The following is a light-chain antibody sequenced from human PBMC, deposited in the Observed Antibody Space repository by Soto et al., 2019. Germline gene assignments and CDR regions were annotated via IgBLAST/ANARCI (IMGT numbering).Light chain of an antibody. Sequence: EVVMTQSPATLSVSPGERVTLSCWASQSVSSNLAWYQQKPGQTPRLLIYGASTRATGVPARFSGSGSGTDFTLTISSLQPEDFAVYYCQHYNNWPPWTFGQGTKVEIK. V-gene: IGKV3-15*01. J-gene: IGKJ1*01. CDR3: QHYNNWPPWT. CDR1: QSVSSN. CDR2: GAS.